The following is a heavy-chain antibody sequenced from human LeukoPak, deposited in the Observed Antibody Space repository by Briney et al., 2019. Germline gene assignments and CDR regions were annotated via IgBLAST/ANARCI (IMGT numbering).Heavy chain of an antibody. D-gene: IGHD4-17*01. V-gene: IGHV4-59*01. CDR3: ARVSTTTVTNRYYYYGMDV. J-gene: IGHJ6*02. CDR2: INYSWDT. Sequence: NSSETLSLTCTVSGGSISSYYWSWIRQPAGKGLEWIGYINYSWDTNYNPSLKSRVTISVDTSKNQFSLKLSSVTAADTAVYYCARVSTTTVTNRYYYYGMDVWGQGTTVTVSS. CDR1: GGSISSYY.